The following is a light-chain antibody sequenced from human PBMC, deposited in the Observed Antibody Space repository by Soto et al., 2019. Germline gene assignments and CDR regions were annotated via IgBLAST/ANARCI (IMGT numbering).Light chain of an antibody. CDR2: EGS. CDR3: CSYASSSTAHVV. V-gene: IGLV2-23*01. Sequence: QSALTQPASVSGSPGQSITISCTGTSSDVGSYNLVSWYQQHPGKAPKLMIYEGSKRPSGVSNRFSGSKSGNTASLTISGLQAEDEADYYCCSYASSSTAHVVFGGGTKLTV. CDR1: SSDVGSYNL. J-gene: IGLJ2*01.